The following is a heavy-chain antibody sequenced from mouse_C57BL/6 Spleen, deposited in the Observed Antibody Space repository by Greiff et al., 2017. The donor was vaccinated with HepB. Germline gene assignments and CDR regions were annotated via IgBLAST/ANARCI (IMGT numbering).Heavy chain of an antibody. Sequence: EVMLVESGGGLVKPGGSLKLSCAASGFTFSSYAMSWVRQTPEKRLEWVATISDGGSYTYYPDNVKGRFTISRDNAKNNLYLQMSHLKSEDTAMYYCARGTTVVATGFDYWGQGTTLTVSS. J-gene: IGHJ2*01. D-gene: IGHD1-1*01. V-gene: IGHV5-4*03. CDR3: ARGTTVVATGFDY. CDR2: ISDGGSYT. CDR1: GFTFSSYA.